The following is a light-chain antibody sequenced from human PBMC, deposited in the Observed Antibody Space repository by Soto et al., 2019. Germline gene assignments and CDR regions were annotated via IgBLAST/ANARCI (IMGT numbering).Light chain of an antibody. CDR3: SSYTSSSTLV. J-gene: IGLJ1*01. CDR1: SSDVGGYNY. Sequence: QSALTQPASVSGSPGQSITISCTGTSSDVGGYNYVSWYQQHPGKAPKLMIYEVSNRPSGVSNRFSGSKSGNTASLTISGRQAEDEAAYYCSSYTSSSTLVFGTGTKVTVL. V-gene: IGLV2-14*01. CDR2: EVS.